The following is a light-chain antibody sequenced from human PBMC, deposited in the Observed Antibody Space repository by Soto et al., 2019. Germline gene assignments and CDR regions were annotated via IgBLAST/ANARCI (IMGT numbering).Light chain of an antibody. V-gene: IGKV3-11*01. Sequence: EIVLTQSPATLSLSPGERATLSCRASQSVSSYLAWYQQKPGQAPRLLIYDASNRATGIPARFSGSGSGTDFTLTISSLEPEDFAVHYCQQRSNWSRNTFGPGTKVDIK. CDR1: QSVSSY. J-gene: IGKJ3*01. CDR2: DAS. CDR3: QQRSNWSRNT.